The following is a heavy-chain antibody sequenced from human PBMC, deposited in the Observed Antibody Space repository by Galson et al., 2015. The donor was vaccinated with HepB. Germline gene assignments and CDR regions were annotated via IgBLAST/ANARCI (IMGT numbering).Heavy chain of an antibody. CDR3: ARQTQYYYDSSGYYFDY. V-gene: IGHV5-51*01. CDR1: GYSFTSYW. D-gene: IGHD3-22*01. J-gene: IGHJ4*02. Sequence: QSGAEVKKPGESLKISCKGSGYSFTSYWIGWVRQMPGKGLEWMGIIYPGDSDTRYSPSFQGQVTISADKSISTAYLQWSSLKASDTAMYYCARQTQYYYDSSGYYFDYWGQGTLVTVSS. CDR2: IYPGDSDT.